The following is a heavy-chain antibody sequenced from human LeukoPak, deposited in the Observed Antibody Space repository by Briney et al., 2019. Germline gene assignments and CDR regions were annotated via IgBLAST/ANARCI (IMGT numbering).Heavy chain of an antibody. CDR3: AKVQLPTEYFQH. CDR1: GFTFSSYS. Sequence: GGCLRLSCAASGFTFSSYSMNWVRQAPGKGLEWVSYISSSSSTIYYADSVKGRFTISRDNSKNTLYLQMNSLRAEGTAVYYCAKVQLPTEYFQHWGQGTLVTVSS. J-gene: IGHJ1*01. V-gene: IGHV3-48*01. CDR2: ISSSSSTI. D-gene: IGHD2-2*01.